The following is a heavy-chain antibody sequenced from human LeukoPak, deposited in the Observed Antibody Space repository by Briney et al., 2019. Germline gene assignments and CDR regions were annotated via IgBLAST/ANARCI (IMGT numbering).Heavy chain of an antibody. CDR1: GYSFTSYW. V-gene: IGHV5-51*01. CDR3: ARHVVRGVTDNEYYYYYMDV. CDR2: IYPGDSDT. D-gene: IGHD3-10*01. Sequence: GESLKISCKGSGYSFTSYWIGWVRQMPGKGLEWMGIIYPGDSDTRYSPSFQGQVTISADKSISTAYLQWSSLKASDTAMYYCARHVVRGVTDNEYYYYYMDVWGKGTTVTVSS. J-gene: IGHJ6*03.